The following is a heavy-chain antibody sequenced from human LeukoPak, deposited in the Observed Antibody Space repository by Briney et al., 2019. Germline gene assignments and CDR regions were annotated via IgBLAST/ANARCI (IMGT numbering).Heavy chain of an antibody. CDR2: INSDGSST. D-gene: IGHD6-19*01. CDR1: GFTLSPYW. V-gene: IGHV3-74*01. CDR3: ARGWYGDS. J-gene: IGHJ4*02. Sequence: GGSLRLSCAASGFTLSPYWMHWVWQAPGKGLVWVSRINSDGSSTSYAGSVKGRFTISRDNAKNTLYLQMNSLRGEDTAVYYCARGWYGDSWGQGTLVTVSS.